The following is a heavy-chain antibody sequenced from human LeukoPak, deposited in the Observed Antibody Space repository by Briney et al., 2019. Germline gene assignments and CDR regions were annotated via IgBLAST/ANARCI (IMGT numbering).Heavy chain of an antibody. CDR2: INHSGST. CDR1: GGSISSSSYY. CDR3: ARLGGLVGSGGS. V-gene: IGHV4-39*07. Sequence: PSETLSLTCTVSGGSISSSSYYWGWIRQPPGKGLEWIGEINHSGSTNYNPSLKSRVTISVDTSKNQFSLKLSSVTAADTAVYYCARLGGLVGSGGSWGQGTLVTVSS. D-gene: IGHD2-15*01. J-gene: IGHJ4*02.